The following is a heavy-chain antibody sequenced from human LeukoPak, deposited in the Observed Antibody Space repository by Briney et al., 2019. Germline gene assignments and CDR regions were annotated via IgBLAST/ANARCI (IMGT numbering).Heavy chain of an antibody. Sequence: SETLSLTCSVSGGSTRSGRHHWAWVRQPPGKGLEFIGSLDESGRPYYNAPLKSRVTISEDSSGKQFSLNLSSVTAADTAVYYYARDLGGYPFFMDVWGRGTTVIVSS. J-gene: IGHJ6*03. CDR2: LDESGRP. CDR3: ARDLGGYPFFMDV. V-gene: IGHV4-39*07. D-gene: IGHD2-15*01. CDR1: GGSTRSGRHH.